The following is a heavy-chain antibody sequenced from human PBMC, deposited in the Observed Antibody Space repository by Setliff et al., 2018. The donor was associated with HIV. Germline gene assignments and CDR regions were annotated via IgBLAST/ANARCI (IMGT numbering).Heavy chain of an antibody. Sequence: GESLKISCQGSANSFATYWIGWVRQMPGKGLEWMGVIYPDDSHTRYSPSFQGQVTISADKSVNTASLQWTALKASDTAMYYCARHTIDISLLVVQDPGPFDIWGRGTMVTVSS. J-gene: IGHJ3*02. CDR2: IYPDDSHT. CDR3: ARHTIDISLLVVQDPGPFDI. D-gene: IGHD3-10*01. V-gene: IGHV5-51*01. CDR1: ANSFATYW.